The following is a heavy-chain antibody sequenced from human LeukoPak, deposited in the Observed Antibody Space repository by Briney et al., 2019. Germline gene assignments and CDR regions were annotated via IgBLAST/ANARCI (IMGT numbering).Heavy chain of an antibody. J-gene: IGHJ5*02. D-gene: IGHD3-16*01. CDR1: GGSISISSYY. Sequence: SETLSLTCTVSGGSISISSYYWGWIRQPPGKGLEWIGSIYYSGSTYYNPSLKSRVTISVDTSKNQFSLKLSSVTAADTSVYYCARRPYGVNWFDPWGQGTLVTVSS. CDR2: IYYSGST. CDR3: ARRPYGVNWFDP. V-gene: IGHV4-39*01.